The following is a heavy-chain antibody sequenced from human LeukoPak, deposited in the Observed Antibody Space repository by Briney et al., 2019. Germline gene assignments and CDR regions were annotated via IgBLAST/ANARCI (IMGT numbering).Heavy chain of an antibody. J-gene: IGHJ4*02. CDR3: AKVTFRGPRGMYYFDY. D-gene: IGHD1-26*01. CDR2: ISYDGSNK. Sequence: GGSLRLSCAASGFTFSSYGMHWVRQAPGKGLEWVAVISYDGSNKYYADSVKGRFTISRDNSKNTLYLQMNSLRAEDTAVYYCAKVTFRGPRGMYYFDYWGQGTLVTVSS. V-gene: IGHV3-30*18. CDR1: GFTFSSYG.